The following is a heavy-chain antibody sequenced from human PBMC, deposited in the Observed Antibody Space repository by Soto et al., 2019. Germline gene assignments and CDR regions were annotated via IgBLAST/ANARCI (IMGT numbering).Heavy chain of an antibody. D-gene: IGHD5-12*01. CDR3: AKGVATINPGRFDY. V-gene: IGHV3-23*01. CDR2: ISGSGGGT. Sequence: EVPLLESGGGLVQPGGSLRLSCAASGFTFSSYAMSWVRQAPEKGLEWISAISGSGGGTYYADSVKGRFTISRDNSKNTLYLQMNSLRAEDTAVYYCAKGVATINPGRFDYWGQGTLVTVSS. J-gene: IGHJ4*02. CDR1: GFTFSSYA.